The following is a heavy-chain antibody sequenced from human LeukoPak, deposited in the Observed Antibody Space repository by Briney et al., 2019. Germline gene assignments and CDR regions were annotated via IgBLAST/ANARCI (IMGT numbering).Heavy chain of an antibody. CDR1: GYTFTSYA. CDR3: AGLGQLGADI. J-gene: IGHJ3*02. V-gene: IGHV7-4-1*02. D-gene: IGHD1-1*01. Sequence: ASVTVSFKASGYTFTSYAMNWVRQAPGQGLEWMGWINTNTGNPTYAQGFTGRFVFSLDTSVSTAYLQISSLKAEDTAVYYCAGLGQLGADIWGQGTMVTVSS. CDR2: INTNTGNP.